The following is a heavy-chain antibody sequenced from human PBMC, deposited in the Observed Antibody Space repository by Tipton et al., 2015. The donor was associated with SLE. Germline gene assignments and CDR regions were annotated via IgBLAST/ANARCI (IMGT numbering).Heavy chain of an antibody. CDR3: VRDPEGNSNHGDH. V-gene: IGHV3-30*04. CDR2: ISYDSISR. D-gene: IGHD4-11*01. Sequence: SLRLSCAASGFDFSNYAMHWVRQAPGKGLEWLSVISYDSISRYYTDSVKGRFTISRDDSKSTLYLQMNTLRSEDTAVYYCVRDPEGNSNHGDHWGQGTLVTVSS. J-gene: IGHJ4*02. CDR1: GFDFSNYA.